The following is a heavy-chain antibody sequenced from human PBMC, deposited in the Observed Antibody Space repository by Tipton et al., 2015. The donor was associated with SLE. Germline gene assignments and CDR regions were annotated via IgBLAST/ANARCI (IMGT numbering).Heavy chain of an antibody. J-gene: IGHJ5*02. CDR1: GGSISSGSYY. Sequence: TLSLTCTVSGGSISSGSYYWSWIRQPAGKGLEWIGRIYYSGSTNYNPSLKSRVTISVDTSKNQFSLKLSSVTAADTAVYYCARTYPPGWFDPWGQGTLVTVSS. D-gene: IGHD2-8*02. CDR3: ARTYPPGWFDP. V-gene: IGHV4-61*10. CDR2: IYYSGST.